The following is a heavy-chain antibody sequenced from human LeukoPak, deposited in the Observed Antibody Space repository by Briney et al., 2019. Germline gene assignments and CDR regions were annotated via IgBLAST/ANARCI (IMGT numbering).Heavy chain of an antibody. CDR2: INHSGST. V-gene: IGHV4-34*01. CDR3: ARTTEGYCRGRSCYSYYYYMDV. CDR1: GGSFSGYY. Sequence: SETLSLTCAVYGGSFSGYYWSWIRQPPGKGLEWIGEINHSGSTNYNPSLKSRVTISVDTSKNQFSLKLSSVTAADTAVYYCARTTEGYCRGRSCYSYYYYMDVWGKGTAVTVSS. J-gene: IGHJ6*03. D-gene: IGHD2-15*01.